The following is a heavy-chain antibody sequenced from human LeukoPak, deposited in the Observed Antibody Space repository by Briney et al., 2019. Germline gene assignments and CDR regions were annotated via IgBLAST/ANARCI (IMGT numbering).Heavy chain of an antibody. V-gene: IGHV3-15*01. J-gene: IGHJ4*02. CDR3: SRNADHDW. Sequence: GGSLRLSCAGSGFSFSDAWFNWVRQTPEKGPEWLARIKRQTEGWAKDYAAPVKGRFTISRDDSKSTVYLQMNSLEIEDTAVHFCSRNADHDWWGQGTLVTVSS. D-gene: IGHD1-14*01. CDR1: GFSFSDAW. CDR2: IKRQTEGWAK.